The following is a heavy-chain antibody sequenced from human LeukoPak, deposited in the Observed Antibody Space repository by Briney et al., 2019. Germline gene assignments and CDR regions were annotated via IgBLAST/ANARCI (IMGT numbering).Heavy chain of an antibody. D-gene: IGHD3-22*01. CDR3: ARETYYYDSSGYYSDLYYFDY. J-gene: IGHJ4*02. CDR1: GGSISSYY. Sequence: SETLSLTCTVSGGSISSYYWSWLRQPAGKGLEWIGRIYTSGSTNYNPSLKRRVTMSVDTSKNQFSLKLSSVTAADTAVYYCARETYYYDSSGYYSDLYYFDYWGQGTLVTVSS. V-gene: IGHV4-4*07. CDR2: IYTSGST.